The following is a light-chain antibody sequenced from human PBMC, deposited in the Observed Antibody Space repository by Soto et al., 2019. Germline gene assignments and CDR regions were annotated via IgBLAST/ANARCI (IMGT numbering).Light chain of an antibody. CDR1: ESVSTY. Sequence: EVVLTQSPATLSVSPGERAILSCRASESVSTYLAWYQQKPGQAPWLLIYEASARATGIPSRFSGSGSGTEFTLTINSLQSEDFAVYYCHQYNDWRTFGQGTKVDIK. CDR2: EAS. J-gene: IGKJ1*01. V-gene: IGKV3-15*01. CDR3: HQYNDWRT.